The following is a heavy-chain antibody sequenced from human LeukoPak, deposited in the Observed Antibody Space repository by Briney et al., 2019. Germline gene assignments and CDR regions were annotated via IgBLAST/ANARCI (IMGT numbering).Heavy chain of an antibody. J-gene: IGHJ4*02. CDR1: GFTFSSYS. CDR2: ISSSSSTI. CDR3: ARSLLRFGPPPRPLDY. D-gene: IGHD3-3*01. V-gene: IGHV3-48*01. Sequence: GGSLRLSCAASGFTFSSYSMNWVRQAPGKGLEWVSYISSSSSTIYYADSVRGRFTISSDDSKNMLYLQMSSLRAEDTAVYYCARSLLRFGPPPRPLDYWGQGTLVTVSS.